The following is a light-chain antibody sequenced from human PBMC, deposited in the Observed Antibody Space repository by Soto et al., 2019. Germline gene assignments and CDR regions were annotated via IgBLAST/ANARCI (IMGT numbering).Light chain of an antibody. CDR2: SNN. CDR3: ATWDDSLNGVV. V-gene: IGLV1-44*01. Sequence: QSVLTQSPSASGTPGQRVTISCSGSNSNIGSNAVNWYQHLPGTAPKLVMYSNNQRPSGPSGVPDRFSGSKSGTAASLAISGLQSEDAAEYYCATWDDSLNGVVFGGGTKVTVL. CDR1: NSNIGSNA. J-gene: IGLJ2*01.